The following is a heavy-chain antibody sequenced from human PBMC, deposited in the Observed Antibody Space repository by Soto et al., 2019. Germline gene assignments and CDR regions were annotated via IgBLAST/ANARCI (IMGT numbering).Heavy chain of an antibody. CDR1: GFTFSSYA. Sequence: GGSLRLSCAASGFTFSSYAMHWVRQAPGKGLEWVAVISYDGSNKYYADSVKGRFTISRDNSKNTLYLQMNSLRAEDTAVYYCARGRNLLWSLGAWGQGTLVTVSS. J-gene: IGHJ4*02. D-gene: IGHD5-18*01. V-gene: IGHV3-30-3*01. CDR3: ARGRNLLWSLGA. CDR2: ISYDGSNK.